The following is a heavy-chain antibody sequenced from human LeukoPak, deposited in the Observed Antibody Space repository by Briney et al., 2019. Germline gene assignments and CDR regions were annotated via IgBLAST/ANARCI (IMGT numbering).Heavy chain of an antibody. Sequence: PAESLSLTCTASASTISNNHWSWVRQAPGKGLEWVSVIYSGGSTYYADSVKGRFTISRDNSKNTLYLQMSSLRVEDAAVYYCVRSPDLLTAFDIWGQGTMVTVS. D-gene: IGHD2-15*01. V-gene: IGHV3-66*01. CDR2: IYSGGST. CDR1: ASTISNNH. CDR3: VRSPDLLTAFDI. J-gene: IGHJ3*02.